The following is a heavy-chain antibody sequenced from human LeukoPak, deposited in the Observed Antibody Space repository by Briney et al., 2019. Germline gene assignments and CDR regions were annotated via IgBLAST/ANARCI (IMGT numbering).Heavy chain of an antibody. Sequence: GGSLRLSCAASGFTVSSNYMSWVRQAPGKGLEWVSVIYSDGRTYYADSVKGRFTISRDNSKNTLYLQMNSLRAEDAAVYYCARDIGYSGYELTYWGQGTLVTVSS. CDR3: ARDIGYSGYELTY. CDR2: IYSDGRT. D-gene: IGHD5-12*01. CDR1: GFTVSSNY. V-gene: IGHV3-53*01. J-gene: IGHJ4*02.